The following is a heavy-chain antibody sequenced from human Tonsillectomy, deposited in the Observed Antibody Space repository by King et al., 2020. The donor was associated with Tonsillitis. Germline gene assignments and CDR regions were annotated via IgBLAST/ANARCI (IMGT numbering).Heavy chain of an antibody. Sequence: VTLKESGPALVKPTQTLTLTCTFSGFSLSTSGMRVSWIRQPPGKALEWLARIDWDDTKFYSTSLKTRLTISKDTSKNQVVLTMTNMDPVDTATYYCARGATVTEFDYWGQGTLVTVSS. D-gene: IGHD4-17*01. V-gene: IGHV2-70*04. J-gene: IGHJ4*02. CDR1: GFSLSTSGMR. CDR3: ARGATVTEFDY. CDR2: IDWDDTK.